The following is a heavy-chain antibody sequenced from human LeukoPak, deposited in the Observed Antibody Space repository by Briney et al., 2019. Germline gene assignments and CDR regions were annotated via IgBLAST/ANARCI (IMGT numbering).Heavy chain of an antibody. CDR2: ISSSATNI. Sequence: GGSLRLSCAASGFTFSNYYMSWIRQAPGKGLEWLSYISSSATNIQYADSVRGRFTISRDNAKNSLYLQMNRLRDEDTAVYYCARVDFYYDSSGFVGEYFQHWGQGTLVTVSS. CDR3: ARVDFYYDSSGFVGEYFQH. D-gene: IGHD3-22*01. V-gene: IGHV3-11*01. J-gene: IGHJ1*01. CDR1: GFTFSNYY.